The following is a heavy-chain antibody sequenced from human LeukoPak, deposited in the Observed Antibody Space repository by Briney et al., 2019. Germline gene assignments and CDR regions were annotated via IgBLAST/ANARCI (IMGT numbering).Heavy chain of an antibody. Sequence: GGSLRLSCAASGFTFTSYAMSWVRQAPGKGLEWVANIKEDGGEKYYVDSVKGRFTISRDNAKNSLYLQMDSLRADDTAVYYCARARYLDLWGRGTLVTVSS. CDR3: ARARYLDL. V-gene: IGHV3-7*05. CDR1: GFTFTSYA. CDR2: IKEDGGEK. J-gene: IGHJ2*01.